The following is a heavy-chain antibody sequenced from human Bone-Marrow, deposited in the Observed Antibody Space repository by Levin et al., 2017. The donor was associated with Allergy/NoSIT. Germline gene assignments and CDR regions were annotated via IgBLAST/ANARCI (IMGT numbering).Heavy chain of an antibody. J-gene: IGHJ4*02. CDR2: ITSSSGNT. Sequence: GESLKISCAASGFTFSSYAMSWVRRAPGKGLEWVSAITSSSGNTYYADSVQGRFTVSRDNSKNTLYLQMNSLRAGDTAVDYCATDQAVAGTHDNWGQGTLVTVSS. V-gene: IGHV3-23*01. CDR1: GFTFSSYA. D-gene: IGHD6-19*01. CDR3: ATDQAVAGTHDN.